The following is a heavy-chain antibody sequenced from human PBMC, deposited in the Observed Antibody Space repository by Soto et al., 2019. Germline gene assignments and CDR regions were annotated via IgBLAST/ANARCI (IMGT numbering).Heavy chain of an antibody. CDR1: GFTFSSYS. Sequence: GGSLRLSCAASGFTFSSYSMNWVRQAPGKGLEWVSYISSSSSTIYYADSVKGRFTISRDNAENSLYLQMNSLRAEDTAVYYCARHPERIAQIGWFDPWGQGTLVTVSS. CDR3: ARHPERIAQIGWFDP. V-gene: IGHV3-48*01. J-gene: IGHJ5*02. CDR2: ISSSSSTI. D-gene: IGHD6-13*01.